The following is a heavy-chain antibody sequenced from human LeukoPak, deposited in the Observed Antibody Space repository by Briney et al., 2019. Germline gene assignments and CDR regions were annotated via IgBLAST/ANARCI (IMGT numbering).Heavy chain of an antibody. V-gene: IGHV4-61*01. CDR3: ARELRFLEWSMEYYYGMDV. D-gene: IGHD3-3*01. Sequence: PSETLSLTCTVSGGSVSSGSYYWSWIRQPPGKGLEWIGYIYNSGSTNYDPSLKSRVTISVDTSKNQFSLKLSSVTAADTAVYYCARELRFLEWSMEYYYGMDVWGQGTTVTVSS. CDR1: GGSVSSGSYY. CDR2: IYNSGST. J-gene: IGHJ6*02.